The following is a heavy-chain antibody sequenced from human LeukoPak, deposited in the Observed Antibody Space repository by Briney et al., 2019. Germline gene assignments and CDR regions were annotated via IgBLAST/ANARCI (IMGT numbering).Heavy chain of an antibody. J-gene: IGHJ3*02. V-gene: IGHV3-48*04. Sequence: SGGSLRLSCAGSGFTSTTSGMNWVRQAPGKGLEWISYITSSGRAVYYADSVRGRFTMSRDSAKNSLYLQMNSLRAEDAALYYCARTDGLDIWGQGTMVTVSS. CDR2: ITSSGRAV. CDR3: ARTDGLDI. CDR1: GFTSTTSG.